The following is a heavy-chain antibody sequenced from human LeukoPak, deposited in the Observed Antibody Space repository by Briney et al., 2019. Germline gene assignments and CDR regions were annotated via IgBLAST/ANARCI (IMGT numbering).Heavy chain of an antibody. Sequence: GSLRLSCAASGFTFSSFWMHWVRQAPGKGLVWVSRIDTDGSTTVYAESVKGRFTSSRDNAKNTLYLQMNSLRAEDTAVYYCARSEYSSTWYGDHYYYYMDVWGKGTTVTVSS. J-gene: IGHJ6*03. D-gene: IGHD6-13*01. CDR2: IDTDGSTT. V-gene: IGHV3-74*01. CDR1: GFTFSSFW. CDR3: ARSEYSSTWYGDHYYYYMDV.